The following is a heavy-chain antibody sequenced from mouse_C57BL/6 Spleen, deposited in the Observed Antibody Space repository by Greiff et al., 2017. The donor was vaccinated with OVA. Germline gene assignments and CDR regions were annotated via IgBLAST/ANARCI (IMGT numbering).Heavy chain of an antibody. V-gene: IGHV1-81*01. Sequence: QVQLQQSGAELARPGASVKLSCKASGYTFTSYGISWVKQRTGQGLEWIGEIYPRSGNTYYNEKFKGKATLTADKSSSTAYMELRSLTSEDSAVYFCAREGMITHFDYWGQGTTLTVSS. CDR3: AREGMITHFDY. J-gene: IGHJ2*01. CDR2: IYPRSGNT. CDR1: GYTFTSYG. D-gene: IGHD2-4*01.